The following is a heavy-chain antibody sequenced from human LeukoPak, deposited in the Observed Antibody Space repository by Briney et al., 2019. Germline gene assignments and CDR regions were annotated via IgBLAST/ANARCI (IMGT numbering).Heavy chain of an antibody. J-gene: IGHJ1*01. Sequence: SETLSLTCTVSGDSINSGGSYWSWIRQHPGRGLEWIGYIYYSGSTYYNPSLRNRVTISLDTSKKQFSLKLSSVTAADTAVYYCASQANYYDSSGYFHHWGQGTLVTVVS. D-gene: IGHD3-22*01. CDR3: ASQANYYDSSGYFHH. CDR1: GDSINSGGSY. V-gene: IGHV4-31*03. CDR2: IYYSGST.